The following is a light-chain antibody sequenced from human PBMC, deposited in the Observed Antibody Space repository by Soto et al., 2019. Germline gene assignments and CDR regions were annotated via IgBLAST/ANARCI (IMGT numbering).Light chain of an antibody. CDR1: QSLLHSSGYNY. V-gene: IGKV2-28*01. CDR3: MQTLQTPLT. J-gene: IGKJ4*01. CDR2: LGS. Sequence: EIVMTQSPLSLPVTPGEPASISCRSSQSLLHSSGYNYLGWYLQKPGQSPQLLIYLGSNRASGVPDRFSGSGSGTDFTLKISRVEAEDVGVYYCMQTLQTPLTFGGGTKVEIK.